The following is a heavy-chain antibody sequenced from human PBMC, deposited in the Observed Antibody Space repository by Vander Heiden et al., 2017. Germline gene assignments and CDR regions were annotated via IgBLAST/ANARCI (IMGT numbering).Heavy chain of an antibody. CDR1: GFTFSSYT. V-gene: IGHV3-48*02. J-gene: IGHJ4*02. CDR2: IGTSDRTT. D-gene: IGHD3-16*02. CDR3: ARDYSYGLDY. Sequence: EVQLVESGGGLVQPGGSLRLSCSASGFTFSSYTMNWVRQAPGKGLEWLSYIGTSDRTTHDADSVKGRFTISRDNARNSLYLQMNRLRDEDTAVYGCARDYSYGLDYWGQVTMVTVSS.